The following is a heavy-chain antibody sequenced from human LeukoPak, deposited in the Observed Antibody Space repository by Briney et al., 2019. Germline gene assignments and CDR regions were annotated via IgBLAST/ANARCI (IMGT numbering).Heavy chain of an antibody. Sequence: ASVKVSCKASGYTFISYGISWVRQAPGQGLEWMGWISAYNDNTNYAQKLQGRVTVTRDTSTSTVHMELSGLRSEDTAVYYCARDQEGFDYWGQGTLVTVSS. J-gene: IGHJ4*02. CDR2: ISAYNDNT. V-gene: IGHV1-18*01. CDR1: GYTFISYG. CDR3: ARDQEGFDY.